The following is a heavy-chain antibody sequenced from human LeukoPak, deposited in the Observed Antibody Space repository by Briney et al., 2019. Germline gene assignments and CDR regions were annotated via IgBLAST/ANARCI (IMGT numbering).Heavy chain of an antibody. Sequence: GGSLRLSCAASGITLSRYAMHWVRQAPGKGLEWVAFISNDGSSKYYADSVKGRFTISRDNSKDTLYLQLSSVRAEDTAVYYCSTDGAGSPGHYWGQGTLVTVPS. V-gene: IGHV3-30*04. CDR2: ISNDGSSK. D-gene: IGHD3-10*01. CDR1: GITLSRYA. J-gene: IGHJ4*02. CDR3: STDGAGSPGHY.